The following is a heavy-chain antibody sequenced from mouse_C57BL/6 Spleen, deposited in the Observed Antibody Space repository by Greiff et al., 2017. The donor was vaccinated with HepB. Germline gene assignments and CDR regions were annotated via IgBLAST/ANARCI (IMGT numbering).Heavy chain of an antibody. CDR3: AREVGDYYDYDGFAY. V-gene: IGHV5-4*01. J-gene: IGHJ3*01. Sequence: EVKLMESGGGLVKPGGSLKLSCAASGFTFSSYAMSWVRQTPEKRLEWVATISDGGSYTYYPDNVKGRFTISRDNAKNNLYLQMSHLKSEDTAMYYCAREVGDYYDYDGFAYWGQGTLVTVSA. D-gene: IGHD2-4*01. CDR1: GFTFSSYA. CDR2: ISDGGSYT.